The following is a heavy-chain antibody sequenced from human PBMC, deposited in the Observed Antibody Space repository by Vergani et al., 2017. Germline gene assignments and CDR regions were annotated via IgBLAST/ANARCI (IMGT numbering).Heavy chain of an antibody. D-gene: IGHD2-2*01. CDR1: GYTFTDYF. Sequence: QVQLVQSGAEVKKPGASVKVSCKASGYTFTDYFMPWVRQAPGQGLEWMGWINPNRGGTNYAQKFQGRVTMTRDTSISTAYMELSNLRSDDTAVYYCARVGTSSNRDYFDYWGQGTLVTVSS. J-gene: IGHJ4*02. CDR3: ARVGTSSNRDYFDY. V-gene: IGHV1-2*02. CDR2: INPNRGGT.